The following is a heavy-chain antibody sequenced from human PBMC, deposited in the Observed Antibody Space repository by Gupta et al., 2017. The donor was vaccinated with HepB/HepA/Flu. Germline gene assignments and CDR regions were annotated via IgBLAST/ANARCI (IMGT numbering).Heavy chain of an antibody. CDR3: ARDHAKDDYVWGSYRFRWFNP. CDR1: EFTFSSYS. J-gene: IGHJ5*02. D-gene: IGHD3-16*02. Sequence: ELQLVESGGGLVKPGGSLRLSCAASEFTFSSYSMNCVRQAPGIGLEWVSSISSNISYIYYADSVKGRFTISRDNAKNSLDLQMNSLRAEDTAVYYCARDHAKDDYVWGSYRFRWFNPWGQGTLLTVSS. V-gene: IGHV3-21*01. CDR2: ISSNISYI.